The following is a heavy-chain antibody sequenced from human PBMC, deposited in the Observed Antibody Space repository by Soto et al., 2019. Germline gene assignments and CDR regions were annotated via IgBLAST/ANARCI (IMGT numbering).Heavy chain of an antibody. V-gene: IGHV1-18*01. CDR1: GYTFTSYG. D-gene: IGHD3-3*01. J-gene: IGHJ4*02. CDR3: ARDPLVYYDFWSGFGPYDY. Sequence: VASVKVSCKASGYTFTSYGISWVRQAPGQGLEWMGWISAYNGNTNYAQKLQGRVTMTTDTSTSTAYMELRSLRSDDTAVYYCARDPLVYYDFWSGFGPYDYWGQGTLVTVSS. CDR2: ISAYNGNT.